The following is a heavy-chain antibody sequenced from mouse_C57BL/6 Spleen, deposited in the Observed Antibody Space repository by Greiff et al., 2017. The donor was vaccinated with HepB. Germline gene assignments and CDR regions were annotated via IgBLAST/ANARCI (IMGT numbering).Heavy chain of an antibody. V-gene: IGHV1-54*01. D-gene: IGHD2-1*01. CDR3: ARPFYYGNYLYAMDY. J-gene: IGHJ4*01. CDR1: GYAFTNYL. CDR2: INPGSGGT. Sequence: VMLVESGAELVRPGTSVKVSCKASGYAFTNYLIEWVKQRPGQGLEWIGVINPGSGGTNYNEKFKGKATLTADKSSSTAYMQLSSLTSEDSAVYFCARPFYYGNYLYAMDYWGQGTSVTVSS.